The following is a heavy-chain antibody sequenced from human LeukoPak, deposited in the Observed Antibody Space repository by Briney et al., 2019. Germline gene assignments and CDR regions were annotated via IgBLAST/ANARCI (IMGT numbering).Heavy chain of an antibody. CDR3: ARDDPLVPAAIPGDD. CDR1: GYTLTRCG. CDR2: IRAYNGNT. V-gene: IGHV1-18*01. Sequence: ASVKVSFKSSGYTLTRCGISWVRQAPGQGREWMGWIRAYNGNTNYAQKLQGRDTMTTDTTTSTAYMELRSLRSDDTAVYNSARDDPLVPAAIPGDDWGQGTLVTVSS. D-gene: IGHD2-2*02. J-gene: IGHJ4*02.